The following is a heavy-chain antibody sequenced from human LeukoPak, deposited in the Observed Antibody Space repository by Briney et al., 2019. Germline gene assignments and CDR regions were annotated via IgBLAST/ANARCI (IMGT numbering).Heavy chain of an antibody. CDR2: FYSGGST. CDR3: AKAMVRGVIPPLDY. CDR1: GFTVSSNY. J-gene: IGHJ4*02. V-gene: IGHV3-53*01. Sequence: GGSLRLSCAASGFTVSSNYMSWVRQAPGKGLEWVSVFYSGGSTYYADSVKGRFTISRDNSKNTLYLQMNSLRAEDTALYYCAKAMVRGVIPPLDYWGQGTLVTVSS. D-gene: IGHD3-10*01.